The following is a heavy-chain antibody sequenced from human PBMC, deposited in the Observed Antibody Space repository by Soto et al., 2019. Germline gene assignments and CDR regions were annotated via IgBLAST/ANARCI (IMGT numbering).Heavy chain of an antibody. J-gene: IGHJ4*02. V-gene: IGHV5-10-1*01. D-gene: IGHD3-10*01. CDR3: ATTLRGYYYGSGSYYGY. CDR1: GYSFTSYW. Sequence: GESLKISCKGSGYSFTSYWISWVRQMPGKGLEWMGRIDPSDSYTNYSPSFQGHVTISADKSISTAYLQWSSLKASDTAMYYCATTLRGYYYGSGSYYGYWGQRTLVTVSS. CDR2: IDPSDSYT.